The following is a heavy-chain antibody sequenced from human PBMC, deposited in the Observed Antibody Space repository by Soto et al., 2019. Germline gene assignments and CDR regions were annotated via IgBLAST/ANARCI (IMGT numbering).Heavy chain of an antibody. D-gene: IGHD1-1*01. V-gene: IGHV4-4*07. CDR2: IYTSGST. CDR3: ARDGTAPGGYLYYGMDV. CDR1: GGSISSYY. Sequence: PSETLSLTCTVSGGSISSYYWSWIRQPAGKGLEWIGRIYTSGSTNYNPSLKSRVTMSVDTSKNQFSLKLSTVTAADTAVYYCARDGTAPGGYLYYGMDVCAQATTVTVSS. J-gene: IGHJ6*02.